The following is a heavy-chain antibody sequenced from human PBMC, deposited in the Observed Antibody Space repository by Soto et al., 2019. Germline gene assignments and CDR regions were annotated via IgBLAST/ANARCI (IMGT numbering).Heavy chain of an antibody. V-gene: IGHV1-18*01. CDR1: GYTFTNYG. CDR2: ISAYNGNT. D-gene: IGHD1-26*01. Sequence: QVQLVQSGAEVRKPGASVKVSCKASGYTFTNYGIIWVRQAPGQGLEWMGWISAYNGNTNYAQKLQGRVTMTTDTSTRTAYMELRSLRSADTAVYYCARDRGSYARASGGQGPLVTFSS. CDR3: ARDRGSYARAS. J-gene: IGHJ4*02.